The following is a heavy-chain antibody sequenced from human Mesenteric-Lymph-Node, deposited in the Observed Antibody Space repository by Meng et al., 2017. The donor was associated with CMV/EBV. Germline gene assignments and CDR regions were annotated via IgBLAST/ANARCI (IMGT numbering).Heavy chain of an antibody. CDR1: GFTFSNFG. D-gene: IGHD3-16*02. CDR2: IRYDGSNK. Sequence: GESLKISCAVSGFTFSNFGMHWVRQAPDKGLEWVAFIRYDGSNKYYAGSVKGRFTISRDNSKNTLDLHMNSLRVEDTAVYYCARDRLEGDFSGPGYWGQGTLVTVSS. J-gene: IGHJ4*02. CDR3: ARDRLEGDFSGPGY. V-gene: IGHV3-30*02.